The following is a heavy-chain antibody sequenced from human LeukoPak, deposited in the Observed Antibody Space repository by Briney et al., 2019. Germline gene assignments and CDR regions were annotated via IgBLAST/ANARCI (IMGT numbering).Heavy chain of an antibody. CDR1: GYTFTSYD. CDR3: ARNVPSTGDFVY. J-gene: IGHJ4*02. CDR2: MNPNSGNT. D-gene: IGHD3-10*01. V-gene: IGHV1-8*01. Sequence: ASVKVSFKASGYTFTSYDINWVRQATGQGLEWMGWMNPNSGNTGYAQKFQGRVTMTRGTSISTAYMELSSLTSEDTAVYYCARNVPSTGDFVYWGQGTLVTVSS.